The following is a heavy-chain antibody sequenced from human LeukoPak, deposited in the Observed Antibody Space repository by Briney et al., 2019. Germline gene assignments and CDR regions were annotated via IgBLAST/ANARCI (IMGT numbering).Heavy chain of an antibody. D-gene: IGHD3-22*01. V-gene: IGHV3-48*04. CDR2: ITSSSGTI. J-gene: IGHJ4*02. Sequence: GGSLRLSCAASGFTFSSYSMNWIRQAPGKGLEWVSYITSSSGTIYYADSVKGRFTISRDNAKNSLYLQMNSLRAEDTAVYYCARGRRNYDSSGYQGGDYWGQGTLVTVSS. CDR3: ARGRRNYDSSGYQGGDY. CDR1: GFTFSSYS.